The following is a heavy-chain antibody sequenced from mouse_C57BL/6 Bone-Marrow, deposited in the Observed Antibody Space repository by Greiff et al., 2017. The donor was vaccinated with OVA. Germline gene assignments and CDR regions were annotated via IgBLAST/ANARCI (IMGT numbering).Heavy chain of an antibody. D-gene: IGHD1-1*01. Sequence: VQLQQSVAELVRPGASVKLSCTASGFNIKNTYMPWVKQRPEKSLEWIGRIDPANGNTKYAPKFQGQATITADTSSNTAYLQLRSLTSYDTAIYYGDRYFYGRSWNYFDYWGQGTTLTVSS. CDR2: IDPANGNT. CDR3: DRYFYGRSWNYFDY. CDR1: GFNIKNTY. J-gene: IGHJ2*01. V-gene: IGHV14-3*01.